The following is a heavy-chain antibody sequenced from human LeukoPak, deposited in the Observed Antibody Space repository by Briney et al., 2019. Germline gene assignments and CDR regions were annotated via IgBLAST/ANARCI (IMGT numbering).Heavy chain of an antibody. J-gene: IGHJ6*03. CDR1: GYTFTGYY. CDR3: ARDSSGYYSAYYYYMDV. CDR2: INPNSGGT. Sequence: ASVKVSCKASGYTFTGYYMHWVRQAPGQGLEWMGWINPNSGGTNYAQKLQGRVTMTTDTSTSTAYMELRSLRSDDTAVYYCARDSSGYYSAYYYYMDVWGKGTTVIVSS. V-gene: IGHV1-2*02. D-gene: IGHD3-22*01.